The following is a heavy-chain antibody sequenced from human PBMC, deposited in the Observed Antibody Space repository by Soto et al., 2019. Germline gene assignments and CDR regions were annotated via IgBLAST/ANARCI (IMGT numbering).Heavy chain of an antibody. Sequence: ASVKVSCKASGGTFSSHAISWVRQAPGQGLEWTGGIIPIFGTANYAQKFQGRVTITADESTSTAYMELSSLRSEDTAVYYCARGIVVVPAAIPVDTRFDPWGQGTLVTVSS. D-gene: IGHD2-2*02. V-gene: IGHV1-69*13. J-gene: IGHJ5*02. CDR1: GGTFSSHA. CDR2: IIPIFGTA. CDR3: ARGIVVVPAAIPVDTRFDP.